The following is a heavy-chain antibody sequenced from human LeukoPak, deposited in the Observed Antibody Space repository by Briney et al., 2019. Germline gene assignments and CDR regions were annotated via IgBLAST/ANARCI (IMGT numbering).Heavy chain of an antibody. Sequence: PSETLSLTCTVSGGSISGYYWSWIRQPPGKGLEWIGYIYYSGSTYYNPSLKSRVTISVDTSKNQFSLKLSSVTAADTAVYYCARDGTNAHNSAAFDIWGQGTMVTVSS. CDR1: GGSISGYY. CDR2: IYYSGST. V-gene: IGHV4-59*06. D-gene: IGHD5-24*01. J-gene: IGHJ3*02. CDR3: ARDGTNAHNSAAFDI.